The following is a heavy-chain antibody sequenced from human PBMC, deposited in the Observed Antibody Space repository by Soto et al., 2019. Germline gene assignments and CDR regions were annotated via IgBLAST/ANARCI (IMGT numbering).Heavy chain of an antibody. Sequence: SETMSLTCTVSGGNLSSGGYYWSWLHKHPGKGLEWIGYIYYSGSTYYNPSLKSRVTISVDTSKNQFSLKLSSVTAADTAVYYCARHDCISSSCYYYYYYVMDVWGQGTTVTVSS. CDR1: GGNLSSGGYY. D-gene: IGHD2-2*01. CDR3: ARHDCISSSCYYYYYYVMDV. J-gene: IGHJ6*02. V-gene: IGHV4-31*03. CDR2: IYYSGST.